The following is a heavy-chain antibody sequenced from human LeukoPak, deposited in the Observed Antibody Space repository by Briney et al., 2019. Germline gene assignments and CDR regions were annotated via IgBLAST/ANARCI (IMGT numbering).Heavy chain of an antibody. J-gene: IGHJ4*02. CDR1: GFTFSNAW. CDR3: TTDPVTIFGVVISPLYFDY. CDR2: IKSKTDGGTT. V-gene: IGHV3-15*01. Sequence: PGGSLRLSCAASGFTFSNAWMSWVRQAPGKGLEWVGRIKSKTDGGTTDYAAPVKGRFIISRDDSKNTLYLQMNSLKTEDTAVYYCTTDPVTIFGVVISPLYFDYWGQGTLVTVSS. D-gene: IGHD3-3*01.